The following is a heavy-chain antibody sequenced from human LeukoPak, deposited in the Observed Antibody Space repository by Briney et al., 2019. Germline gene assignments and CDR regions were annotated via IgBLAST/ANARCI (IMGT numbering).Heavy chain of an antibody. CDR2: IFYSGDT. D-gene: IGHD4-17*01. CDR1: GGSTSSYY. Sequence: SETLSLTCTVSGGSTSSYYWSWIRQPPGKGLDWIGYIFYSGDTIYNPSLKSRVTLSVDTSKNQFSLKLSSVTAADTAVYYCVGDPTVTTSRSWDYWGQGTLVTVSS. J-gene: IGHJ4*02. V-gene: IGHV4-59*08. CDR3: VGDPTVTTSRSWDY.